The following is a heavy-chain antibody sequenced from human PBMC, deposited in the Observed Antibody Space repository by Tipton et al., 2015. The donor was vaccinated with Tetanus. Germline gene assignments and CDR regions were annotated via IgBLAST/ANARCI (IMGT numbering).Heavy chain of an antibody. Sequence: TLSLTCAVYGGSFSGYYWSWIRPPPGKGLEWIGEINHSGSTNYNPSLKSRVTISVDTSKNQFSLKLSSVTAADTAVYYCARDYSSGWYRAFDIWGQGTMVTVSS. V-gene: IGHV4-34*01. D-gene: IGHD6-19*01. J-gene: IGHJ3*02. CDR2: INHSGST. CDR3: ARDYSSGWYRAFDI. CDR1: GGSFSGYY.